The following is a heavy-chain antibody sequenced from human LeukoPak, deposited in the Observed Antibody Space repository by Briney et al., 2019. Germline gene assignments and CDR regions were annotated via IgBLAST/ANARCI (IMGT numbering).Heavy chain of an antibody. D-gene: IGHD2-21*01. Sequence: SETLSLTCSVSGGFNTHYYWSWIRQPPGKGLEWVGYFYHSGSTNYNPSLKSRVTISVDTSKNHFSLKLSSVTAADTAVYYCARESLVRSLYDAFDIWGQGTMVTVSS. J-gene: IGHJ3*02. V-gene: IGHV4-59*01. CDR1: GGFNTHYY. CDR3: ARESLVRSLYDAFDI. CDR2: FYHSGST.